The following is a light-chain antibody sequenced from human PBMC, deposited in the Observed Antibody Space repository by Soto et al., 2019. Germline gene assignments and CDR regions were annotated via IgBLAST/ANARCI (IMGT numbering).Light chain of an antibody. J-gene: IGLJ2*01. CDR3: SSYAGSNSVV. CDR1: SSDVGGYND. CDR2: EVT. V-gene: IGLV2-8*01. Sequence: QSALTQPPSASGSPGQSVTISCTGTSSDVGGYNDVSWYQQHPGKAPKLMIYEVTKRPSGVPDRFSGSKSGITASLTVSGLQAEDEADYYCSSYAGSNSVVFGGGTKLTVL.